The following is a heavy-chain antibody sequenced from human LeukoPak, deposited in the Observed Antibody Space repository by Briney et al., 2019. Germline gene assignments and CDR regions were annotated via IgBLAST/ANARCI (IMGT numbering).Heavy chain of an antibody. V-gene: IGHV1-2*02. Sequence: GASVKVSRKASGYTFTGYYMHWVRQAPGQGLEWMGWINPNSGGTNYAQKFQGRVTMTRDTSISTAYMDLSGLKSDDTAVYYCAREVYCSSTSCYTGYFQHWGQGTLVTVSS. J-gene: IGHJ1*01. CDR3: AREVYCSSTSCYTGYFQH. CDR1: GYTFTGYY. CDR2: INPNSGGT. D-gene: IGHD2-2*02.